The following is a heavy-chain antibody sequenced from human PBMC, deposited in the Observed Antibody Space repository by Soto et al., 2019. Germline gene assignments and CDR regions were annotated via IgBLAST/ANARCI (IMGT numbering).Heavy chain of an antibody. Sequence: GGSLKISCKGSGYSFTTYWISWVRQMSGKGLEWVGILYPGDSETRYSPSFQGQVTISADRSITTAYLQRSSLKASDTAMYYCARGYGKGNFDYWGQGTLVTVAS. J-gene: IGHJ4*02. D-gene: IGHD5-18*01. V-gene: IGHV5-51*01. CDR2: LYPGDSET. CDR1: GYSFTTYW. CDR3: ARGYGKGNFDY.